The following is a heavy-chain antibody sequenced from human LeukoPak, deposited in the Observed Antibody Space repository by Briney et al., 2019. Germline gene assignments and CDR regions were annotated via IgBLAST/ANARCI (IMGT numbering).Heavy chain of an antibody. Sequence: SETLSLTCTVSGDSISSDDYYWSWIRQPPGKGLEWIGEINHSGSTNYNPSLKSRVTISVDTSKNQFSLKLSSVTAADTAVYYCARVIAEDIVVVVAAIVWSDKRPYYYYMDVWGKGTTVTVSS. J-gene: IGHJ6*03. V-gene: IGHV4-34*01. CDR1: GDSISSDDYY. CDR2: INHSGST. D-gene: IGHD2-15*01. CDR3: ARVIAEDIVVVVAAIVWSDKRPYYYYMDV.